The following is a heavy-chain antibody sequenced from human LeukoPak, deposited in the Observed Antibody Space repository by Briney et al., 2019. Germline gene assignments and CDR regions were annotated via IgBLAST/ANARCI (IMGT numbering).Heavy chain of an antibody. J-gene: IGHJ6*03. Sequence: SETLSLTCAVYGGSFSGYYWSWIRQGPGKGLEWFGEINHSGSTNYNPSLKSRVTISVDTSKNQFSLKLSSVTAADTAVYYCARGRLPYPTYYYYYMDVWGKGTTVTVSS. CDR3: ARGRLPYPTYYYYYMDV. D-gene: IGHD3-16*01. V-gene: IGHV4-34*01. CDR1: GGSFSGYY. CDR2: INHSGST.